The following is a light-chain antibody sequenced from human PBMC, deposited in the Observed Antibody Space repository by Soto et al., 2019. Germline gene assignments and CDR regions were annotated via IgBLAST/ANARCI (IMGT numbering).Light chain of an antibody. J-gene: IGLJ1*01. CDR3: SSYTSSSTYV. Sequence: QAAVTQPAWESGSPGQSITISCTGTSSDVGGYNYVSWYQQHPGKAPKLMIYEVSNRPSGVSNRFSGSKSGNTASLTISGLQAEDEADYYCSSYTSSSTYVFGTGTKVTVL. CDR1: SSDVGGYNY. V-gene: IGLV2-14*01. CDR2: EVS.